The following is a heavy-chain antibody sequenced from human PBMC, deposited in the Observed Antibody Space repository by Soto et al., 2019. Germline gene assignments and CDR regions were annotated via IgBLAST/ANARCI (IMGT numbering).Heavy chain of an antibody. V-gene: IGHV4-34*01. CDR2: INHSGST. Sequence: PSATLSLTCAVYGRSFSGYYWSWIRQPPGKGLEWIGEINHSGSTNYNPSLKSRVTISVDTSKNQFSLKLSSVTAADTAVYYCARGPPVWGSYRYPYYYYGMDVWGQGTTVTVSS. CDR1: GRSFSGYY. J-gene: IGHJ6*02. D-gene: IGHD3-16*02. CDR3: ARGPPVWGSYRYPYYYYGMDV.